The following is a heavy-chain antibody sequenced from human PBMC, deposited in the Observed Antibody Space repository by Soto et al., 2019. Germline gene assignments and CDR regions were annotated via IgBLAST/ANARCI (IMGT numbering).Heavy chain of an antibody. CDR1: GYTFISYG. V-gene: IGHV1-18*01. CDR3: ARDPHPFDTHWFDP. D-gene: IGHD2-15*01. J-gene: IGHJ5*02. Sequence: GASVKVSCKTSGYTFISYGINWVRQAPGQGLEWMGRISSYNGNTHYAQSFQDRVTLTTDTSTNTVHMELRGLRSDDTAVYYCARDPHPFDTHWFDPWGQGTQVTVSS. CDR2: ISSYNGNT.